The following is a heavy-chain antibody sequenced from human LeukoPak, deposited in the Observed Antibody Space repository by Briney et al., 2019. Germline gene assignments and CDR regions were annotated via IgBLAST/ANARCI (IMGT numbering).Heavy chain of an antibody. CDR2: INPNSGGT. J-gene: IGHJ5*02. V-gene: IGHV1-2*06. Sequence: ASVTVSCTASGYTFTGYYMHWVRQAPGQGLEWMGRINPNSGGTNYAQKFQGRVTMTRDTSISTAYMELSRLRSDDTAVYYCARSRENRIGYNWFDPWGQGTLVTVSS. CDR1: GYTFTGYY. CDR3: ARSRENRIGYNWFDP. D-gene: IGHD2/OR15-2a*01.